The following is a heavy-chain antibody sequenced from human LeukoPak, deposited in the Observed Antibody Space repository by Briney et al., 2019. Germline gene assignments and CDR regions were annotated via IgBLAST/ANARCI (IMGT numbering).Heavy chain of an antibody. J-gene: IGHJ6*02. CDR1: GFTFSSYV. Sequence: SGGSLRLSCAASGFTFSSYVMHWVRQAPGKGLEWVAVISYDGSNKYYADPVKGRFTISRDNSKNTLYLQMNSLRAEDTAVYYCAKDLAGGRWDYYGMDVWGQGTTVTVSS. V-gene: IGHV3-30*18. D-gene: IGHD6-19*01. CDR3: AKDLAGGRWDYYGMDV. CDR2: ISYDGSNK.